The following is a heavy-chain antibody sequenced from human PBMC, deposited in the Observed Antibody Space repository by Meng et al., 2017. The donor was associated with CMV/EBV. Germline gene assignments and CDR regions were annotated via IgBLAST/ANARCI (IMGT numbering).Heavy chain of an antibody. CDR1: GYTFTGYY. CDR3: ARGPVVVVPAATRYYYYGMDV. V-gene: IGHV1-2*02. D-gene: IGHD2-2*01. Sequence: ASVKVSCKASGYTFTGYYMHWVRQAPGQGLEWMGWINPNSGGTNYAQKFQGRVTMTRDTSISTAYMELSRLRSEDTAVYYCARGPVVVVPAATRYYYYGMDVWGQGTTVTVSS. CDR2: INPNSGGT. J-gene: IGHJ6*02.